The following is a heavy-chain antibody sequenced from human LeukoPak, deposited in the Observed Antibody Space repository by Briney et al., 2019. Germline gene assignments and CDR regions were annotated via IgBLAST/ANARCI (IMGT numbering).Heavy chain of an antibody. CDR2: INHSGRT. CDR3: ARGRYDFWSGYFLPGMDV. D-gene: IGHD3-3*01. V-gene: IGHV4-34*01. Sequence: SETLSLTCAVYGGSFSGYYWSWIRQPPGKGLEWIGEINHSGRTNYNPSLKSRVTISVDTSKNQFSLKLNSVTAADTAVYYYARGRYDFWSGYFLPGMDVWGQGTTVTVSS. CDR1: GGSFSGYY. J-gene: IGHJ6*02.